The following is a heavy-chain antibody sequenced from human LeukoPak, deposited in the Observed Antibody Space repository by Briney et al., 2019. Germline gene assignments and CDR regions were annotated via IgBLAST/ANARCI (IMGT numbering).Heavy chain of an antibody. CDR2: IYSGGST. CDR1: GFTVSSNY. V-gene: IGHV3-53*01. D-gene: IGHD1-26*01. J-gene: IGHJ6*02. CDR3: ARGLQLNGAYYYYYGMDV. Sequence: GGSLRLSCAASGFTVSSNYMSWVRQAPGKGLEWVSVIYSGGSTYYADSMKGRFTISRDNSKNTLYLQMNSLRAEDTAVYYCARGLQLNGAYYYYYGMDVWGQGTTVTVSS.